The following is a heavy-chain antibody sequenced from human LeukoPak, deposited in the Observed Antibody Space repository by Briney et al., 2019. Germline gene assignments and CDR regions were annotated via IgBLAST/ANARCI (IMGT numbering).Heavy chain of an antibody. J-gene: IGHJ4*02. Sequence: SVKVSCKASGGTFISYAISWVRQAPGQGLEWMGGIIPIFGTANYAQKFQGRVTITADESTSTAYMELSSLRSEDTAVYYCARAPYDILTGYYLYYFDYWGRGTLVTVSS. CDR1: GGTFISYA. CDR2: IIPIFGTA. CDR3: ARAPYDILTGYYLYYFDY. D-gene: IGHD3-9*01. V-gene: IGHV1-69*13.